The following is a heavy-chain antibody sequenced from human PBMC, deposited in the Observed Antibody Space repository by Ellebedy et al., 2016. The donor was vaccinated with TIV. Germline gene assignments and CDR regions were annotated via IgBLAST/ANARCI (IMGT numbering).Heavy chain of an antibody. D-gene: IGHD6-19*01. Sequence: MPSETLSLTCTVSGGSINNYYWSWIRQPPGKGLEWIGGISYSGSTYYNPSLKSRVTISVDTSKNQFSLKLISVTAADTAVYYCARWIVVAGGFDYWGQGTLVTVSS. CDR2: ISYSGST. V-gene: IGHV4-59*05. CDR3: ARWIVVAGGFDY. J-gene: IGHJ4*02. CDR1: GGSINNYY.